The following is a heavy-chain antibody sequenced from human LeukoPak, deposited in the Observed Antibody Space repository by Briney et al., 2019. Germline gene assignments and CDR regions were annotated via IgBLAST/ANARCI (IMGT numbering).Heavy chain of an antibody. Sequence: SQTLSLTCTVSGGSISSGSYYWSWIRQPAGKGLEWIGRIYTSGSTDYNPSLKSRVTISLDTSKNQLSLKLSSVTATDTAVYYCARQLYSSGSYYAPMDVWGKGTTVTISS. CDR3: ARQLYSSGSYYAPMDV. CDR2: IYTSGST. D-gene: IGHD3-10*01. J-gene: IGHJ6*03. V-gene: IGHV4-61*02. CDR1: GGSISSGSYY.